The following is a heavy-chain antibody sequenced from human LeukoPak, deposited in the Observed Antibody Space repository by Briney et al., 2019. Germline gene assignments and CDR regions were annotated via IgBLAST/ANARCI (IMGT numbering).Heavy chain of an antibody. CDR3: ARAEKIAVAGMGYYFDC. J-gene: IGHJ4*02. CDR2: IGYDGSNK. V-gene: IGHV3-33*01. CDR1: GFTFSSNG. Sequence: GRSLRLSCVASGFTFSSNGMHWVRQAPGKGLEGVAVIGYDGSNKYYADSVKGRFTISRDNSKNTLYLQMNSLRAEDTAVYYCARAEKIAVAGMGYYFDCWGQGTLVTVSS. D-gene: IGHD6-19*01.